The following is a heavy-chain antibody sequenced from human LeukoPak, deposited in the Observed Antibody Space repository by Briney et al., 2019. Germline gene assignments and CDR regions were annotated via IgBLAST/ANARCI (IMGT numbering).Heavy chain of an antibody. CDR1: GFTFSSYG. D-gene: IGHD2-15*01. CDR2: ISYDGSNK. CDR3: ANRVRGTYYLDS. V-gene: IGHV3-30*18. Sequence: QPGRSLRLSCVASGFTFSSYGMHWVRQAPGKGLEWVAIISYDGSNKYYADSVKGRFTISRDNSKNTLYLQMNSLRAEDTAVYYCANRVRGTYYLDSWGQGTLVTVSS. J-gene: IGHJ4*02.